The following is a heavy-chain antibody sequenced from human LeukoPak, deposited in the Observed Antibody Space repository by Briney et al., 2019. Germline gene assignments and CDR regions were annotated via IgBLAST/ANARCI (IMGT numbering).Heavy chain of an antibody. CDR2: IYYSGST. D-gene: IGHD3-9*01. CDR1: GGSISSSSYY. V-gene: IGHV4-39*01. Sequence: SETLSLTCTVSGGSISSSSYYWGWIRQPPGKGLEWIGSIYYSGSTYYNPSLKSRVTISVDTSKNQFSLKLSSVIAADTAVYYCARTYYDILTGCFDYWGQGTLVTVSS. CDR3: ARTYYDILTGCFDY. J-gene: IGHJ4*02.